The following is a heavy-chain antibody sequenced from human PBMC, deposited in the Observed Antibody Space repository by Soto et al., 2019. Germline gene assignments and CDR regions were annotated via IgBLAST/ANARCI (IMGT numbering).Heavy chain of an antibody. V-gene: IGHV3-23*01. J-gene: IGHJ6*02. D-gene: IGHD3-10*01. CDR1: GFTFSSYA. CDR3: AKDITMVRGALYYYYGMDV. CDR2: ISGSGGST. Sequence: GGSLRLSCAASGFTFSSYAMSWVRQAPGKGLEWVSAISGSGGSTYYADSVKGRFTISRDNSKNTLYLQMNSLRAEDTAVYYCAKDITMVRGALYYYYGMDVWGQGTTVTVSS.